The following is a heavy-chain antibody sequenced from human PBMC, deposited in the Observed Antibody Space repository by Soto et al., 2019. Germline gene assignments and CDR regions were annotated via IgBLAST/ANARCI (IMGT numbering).Heavy chain of an antibody. V-gene: IGHV3-48*02. CDR1: GFTFSRYN. CDR3: ARGVELSYGMDV. CDR2: ISSSSITI. J-gene: IGHJ6*02. Sequence: EVQLVESGGGLVQPGGSLRLACAGSGFTFSRYNMDWVRQALGKGLEWVSYISSSSITIYYADSVKGRFTISRDNAKNSLYLQMNSLRDEDTAVYYCARGVELSYGMDVWGQGTTVTVSS. D-gene: IGHD1-26*01.